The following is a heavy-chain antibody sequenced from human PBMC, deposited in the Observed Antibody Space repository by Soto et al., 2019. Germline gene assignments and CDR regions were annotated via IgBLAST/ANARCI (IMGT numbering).Heavy chain of an antibody. V-gene: IGHV3-21*01. CDR1: GFTFSRYS. Sequence: GGSLRLSCAASGFTFSRYSMNWVRQAPGKGLEWVSSISSTTNYIYYADSMKGRFTVSRDNAKNSVYLDMNSLSAEGTAVYYCARESEDLTSNFDYWGQGTLVTVSS. J-gene: IGHJ4*02. CDR3: ARESEDLTSNFDY. CDR2: ISSTTNYI.